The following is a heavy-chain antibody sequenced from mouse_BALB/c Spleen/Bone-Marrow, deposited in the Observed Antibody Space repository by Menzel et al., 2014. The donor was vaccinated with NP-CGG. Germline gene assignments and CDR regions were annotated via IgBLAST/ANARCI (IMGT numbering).Heavy chain of an antibody. CDR2: INPYNDYT. J-gene: IGHJ3*01. Sequence: EVQLQESGAELVRPGASVKISCKAFGYTFTKHHINWVKQRPGQGLDWIGYINPYNDYTSYNQKFKGRATLTVDKSSSTAYMDLSSLTSEDSAVYYCAREDYGAWFAYWGQGTLVTVSA. D-gene: IGHD1-2*01. CDR3: AREDYGAWFAY. CDR1: GYTFTKHH. V-gene: IGHV1S45*01.